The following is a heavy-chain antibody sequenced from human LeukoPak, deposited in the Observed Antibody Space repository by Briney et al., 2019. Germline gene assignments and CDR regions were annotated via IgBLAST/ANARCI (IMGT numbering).Heavy chain of an antibody. V-gene: IGHV3-30*04. Sequence: PGGSLRLSCAASGFTFSNYAMHWARQAPGKGLEWVAVISYDGSNKFYADSVKGRFTISRDNSKNTLHLQMNSLRAEDTAVYYCARGGHYYDSSGYYGGTNFDYWGQGTLVTVSS. CDR2: ISYDGSNK. J-gene: IGHJ4*02. CDR3: ARGGHYYDSSGYYGGTNFDY. CDR1: GFTFSNYA. D-gene: IGHD3-22*01.